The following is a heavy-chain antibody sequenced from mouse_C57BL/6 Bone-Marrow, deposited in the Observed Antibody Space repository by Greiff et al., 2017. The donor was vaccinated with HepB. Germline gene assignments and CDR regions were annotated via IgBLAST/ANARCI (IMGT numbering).Heavy chain of an antibody. Sequence: EVKLVESGGDLVKPGGSLKLSCAASGFTFSSYGMSWVRQTPDKRLEWVATISSCGSYTYYPDSVKGRFTISRDNAKNTLYLQMSSLKSEDTAMYYCARLGVITTVAYYFDYWGQGTTLTVSS. J-gene: IGHJ2*01. CDR3: ARLGVITTVAYYFDY. CDR2: ISSCGSYT. V-gene: IGHV5-6*01. CDR1: GFTFSSYG. D-gene: IGHD1-1*01.